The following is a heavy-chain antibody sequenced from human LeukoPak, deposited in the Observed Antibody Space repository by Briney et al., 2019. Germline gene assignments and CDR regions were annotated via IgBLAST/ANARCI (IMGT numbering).Heavy chain of an antibody. CDR2: IKQDGSEK. D-gene: IGHD6-13*01. Sequence: PGGSLRLSCAASGFTFSSYWMSWVRQAPGKGLEWVANIKQDGSEKYYVDSVKGRFTISRDNAKNSLYLQMNSLRAEDTAVYYCAREGSSWYGTPSGDGDYWGQGTLVTVSS. CDR3: AREGSSWYGTPSGDGDY. J-gene: IGHJ4*02. V-gene: IGHV3-7*01. CDR1: GFTFSSYW.